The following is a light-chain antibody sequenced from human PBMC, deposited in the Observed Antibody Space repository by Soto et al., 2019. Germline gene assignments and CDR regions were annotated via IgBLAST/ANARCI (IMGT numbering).Light chain of an antibody. V-gene: IGKV3D-20*02. CDR3: QQRSNWLGLT. Sequence: EIVLTQSPGILSLSPGERASLSCGASQSISSSFLAWYQQKPGQAPRLLIYDASNRATGIPARFSGSGSGTDFTLTISSLEPEDFAVYYCQQRSNWLGLTFGGGTKVDIK. CDR1: QSISSSF. J-gene: IGKJ4*01. CDR2: DAS.